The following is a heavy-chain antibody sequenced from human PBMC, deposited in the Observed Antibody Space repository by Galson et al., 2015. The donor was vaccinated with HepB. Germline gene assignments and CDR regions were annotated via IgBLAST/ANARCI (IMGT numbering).Heavy chain of an antibody. D-gene: IGHD2-15*01. CDR1: GYTITSYG. V-gene: IGHV1-3*01. Sequence: SVKVSCKASGYTITSYGIHWVRQAPGQRLEWMGCINAGKGDTKYSQKFQGRVTIARDTSASIAYMELSSLTSEDTAVYYCARHSGGSFAPGYGMDVWGQGTTVTVSS. CDR3: ARHSGGSFAPGYGMDV. J-gene: IGHJ6*02. CDR2: INAGKGDT.